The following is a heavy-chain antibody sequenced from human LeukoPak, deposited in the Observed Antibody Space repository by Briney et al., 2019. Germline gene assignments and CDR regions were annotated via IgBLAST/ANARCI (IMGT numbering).Heavy chain of an antibody. V-gene: IGHV3-23*01. CDR3: SKPRSGWYLFDC. Sequence: GGSLRLSCAASGFTFSNYAVSWVRQAPGKGLEWDSGISGSGGSAYYADSVKGRFTISRDNSKNTLYLQMNSLRAEDTAVYYCSKPRSGWYLFDCWGQGSLVTVSS. D-gene: IGHD6-19*01. CDR2: ISGSGGSA. CDR1: GFTFSNYA. J-gene: IGHJ4*02.